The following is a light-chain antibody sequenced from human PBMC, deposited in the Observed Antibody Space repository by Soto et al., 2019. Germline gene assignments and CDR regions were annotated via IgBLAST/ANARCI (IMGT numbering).Light chain of an antibody. CDR3: QQSSNWPLT. Sequence: EIVLTQSRATLSLSPGERAALSCRASQSVRSYLAWYQQKPGHAPRLLIYDASNRATGIPARFSGSGSGTDFTLTISSLETEDFAVYYCQQSSNWPLTFGPGTQVDIK. CDR1: QSVRSY. CDR2: DAS. V-gene: IGKV3-11*01. J-gene: IGKJ3*01.